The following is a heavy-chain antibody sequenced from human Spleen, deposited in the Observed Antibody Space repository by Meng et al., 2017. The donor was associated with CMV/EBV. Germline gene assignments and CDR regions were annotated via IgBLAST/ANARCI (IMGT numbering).Heavy chain of an antibody. J-gene: IGHJ5*01. Sequence: SVKVSCKGSGGTLTNYALGWVRQAPGQGLEWMGGSIPLHGTAKYAQKFQGRVTISTDQSTSTGYMELRRVRSDDTAVYYCAMGRRAIGGSYYGLAWFDPWGQGTLVTVSS. CDR2: SIPLHGTA. CDR3: AMGRRAIGGSYYGLAWFDP. CDR1: GGTLTNYA. D-gene: IGHD1-26*01. V-gene: IGHV1-69*05.